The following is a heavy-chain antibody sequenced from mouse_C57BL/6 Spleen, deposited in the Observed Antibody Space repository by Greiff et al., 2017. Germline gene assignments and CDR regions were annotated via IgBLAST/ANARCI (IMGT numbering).Heavy chain of an antibody. D-gene: IGHD2-4*01. CDR3: ARRGSYYDDDEGFAY. CDR1: GYTFTSYW. Sequence: QVQLQQPGAELVRPGTSVKLSCKASGYTFTSYWMHWVKQRPGQGLEWIGVIDPSDSYTNYNQKFKGKATLTVDTSSSTAYLQLSSLTSEDAAVYYCARRGSYYDDDEGFAYWGQGTLVTVSA. V-gene: IGHV1-59*01. J-gene: IGHJ3*01. CDR2: IDPSDSYT.